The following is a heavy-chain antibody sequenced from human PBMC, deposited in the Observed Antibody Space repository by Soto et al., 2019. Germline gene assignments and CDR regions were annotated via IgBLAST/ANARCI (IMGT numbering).Heavy chain of an antibody. CDR1: GYTFTSYA. D-gene: IGHD6-6*01. CDR2: INAGNGNT. Sequence: ALVKVSCKASGYTFTSYAMHWVRQAPGQRLEWMGWINAGNGNTKYSQKFQGRVTITRDTSASTAYMELSSLRSEDTAVYYCAREAQQLVLIWYFDLWGRGTLVTVSS. V-gene: IGHV1-3*01. CDR3: AREAQQLVLIWYFDL. J-gene: IGHJ2*01.